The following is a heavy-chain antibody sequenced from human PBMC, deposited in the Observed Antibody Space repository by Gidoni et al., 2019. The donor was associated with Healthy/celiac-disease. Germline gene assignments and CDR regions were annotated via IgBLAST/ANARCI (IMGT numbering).Heavy chain of an antibody. J-gene: IGHJ5*02. Sequence: QVQLVQSGAEVKKPGSSVKVSCKASGGTFSSYAISWVRQAPGQGLEWMGGIIPIFGTANYAQKFQGRVTITADKSTSTAYMELSSLRSEDTAVYYCARDPFWRGHSYGRNWFDPWGQGTLVTVSS. CDR3: ARDPFWRGHSYGRNWFDP. D-gene: IGHD5-18*01. CDR2: IIPIFGTA. CDR1: GGTFSSYA. V-gene: IGHV1-69*06.